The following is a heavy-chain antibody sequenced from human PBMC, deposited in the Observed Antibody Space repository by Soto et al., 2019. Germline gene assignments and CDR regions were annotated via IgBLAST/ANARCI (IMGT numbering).Heavy chain of an antibody. CDR1: GYTFRSFD. D-gene: IGHD6-6*01. V-gene: IGHV1-8*01. Sequence: QVQLVQSGAEVKKTGASVKVSCKASGYTFRSFDVNWVRQTTGQGLEWMGWMNPDSGNTGYAQKFQGRITMTRDTSITTADMELNTLISEDTAVYYCARDTNIAPRPIGAGYYYGLDVWGQGTTVTVSS. CDR2: MNPDSGNT. J-gene: IGHJ6*02. CDR3: ARDTNIAPRPIGAGYYYGLDV.